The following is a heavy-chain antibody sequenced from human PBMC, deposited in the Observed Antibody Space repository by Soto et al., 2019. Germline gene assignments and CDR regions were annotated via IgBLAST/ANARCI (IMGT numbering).Heavy chain of an antibody. CDR3: ARDLCGSCYNNYYYYYGMDV. D-gene: IGHD1-1*01. Sequence: EASVKVSCKASGYTFTSYAMHWVRQAPGQRLEWMGWINAGNGNTKYSQKFQGRVTITRDTSASTAYMELSSLRSEDTAVYYCARDLCGSCYNNYYYYYGMDVWAQGTTVTVSS. V-gene: IGHV1-3*01. CDR2: INAGNGNT. J-gene: IGHJ6*02. CDR1: GYTFTSYA.